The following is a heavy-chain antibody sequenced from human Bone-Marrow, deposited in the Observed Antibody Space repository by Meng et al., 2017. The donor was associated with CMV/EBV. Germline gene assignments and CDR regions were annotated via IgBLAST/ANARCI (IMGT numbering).Heavy chain of an antibody. CDR1: GYTFTSYD. J-gene: IGHJ6*02. V-gene: IGHV1-8*01. CDR3: ARAHRAYCGGDCYIDYYYGMDV. D-gene: IGHD2-21*01. Sequence: ASVKVSCKASGYTFTSYDINWVRQATGQGLEWMGWMNPNSGNTGYAQKFQDRVTMTRNTSISTAYMELSSLRSEDTAVYYCARAHRAYCGGDCYIDYYYGMDVWGQGTTVTVSS. CDR2: MNPNSGNT.